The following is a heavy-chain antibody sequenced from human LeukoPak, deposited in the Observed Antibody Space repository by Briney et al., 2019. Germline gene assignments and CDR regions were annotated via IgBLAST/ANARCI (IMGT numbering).Heavy chain of an antibody. V-gene: IGHV4-61*02. CDR2: IYTSGST. J-gene: IGHJ5*02. CDR1: GDSISSGSYY. D-gene: IGHD3-10*01. CDR3: ARELWFGERYTFDP. Sequence: SETLSLTCTISGDSISSGSYYWSWIRQPAGKGLEWIGRIYTSGSTNYNPSLKSRVTISVDTSKNQFSLKLSSVTAADTAVYYCARELWFGERYTFDPWGQGTLVTVSS.